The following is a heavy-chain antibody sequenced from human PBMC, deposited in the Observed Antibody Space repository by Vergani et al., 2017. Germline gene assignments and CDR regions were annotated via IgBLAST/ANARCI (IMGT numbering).Heavy chain of an antibody. D-gene: IGHD3-22*01. Sequence: EVPLVQSGAEVKKPGESLKISCKGSGYSFTRYWIGWVRQMPGKGLEWMGIIYPGDSDTRYSPSFQGQVPISADKSISTAYLQWSSLKASDTAMYYCARDGRDSSGYYPHYGMDVWGQGTTVTVSS. CDR3: ARDGRDSSGYYPHYGMDV. CDR2: IYPGDSDT. CDR1: GYSFTRYW. J-gene: IGHJ6*02. V-gene: IGHV5-51*01.